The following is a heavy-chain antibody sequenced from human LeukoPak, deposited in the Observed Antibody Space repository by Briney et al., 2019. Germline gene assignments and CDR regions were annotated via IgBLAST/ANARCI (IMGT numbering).Heavy chain of an antibody. CDR1: GCTFISYA. V-gene: IGHV3-23*01. Sequence: GVSLRLSCAASGCTFISYAMSWVRQAPGKGLKWFSTLSTDGGGTYYADSVKGRFAISKDNSKNTLYLQMNSLRVEDTALYYCAKDRGITAAGTLFDYWGQGTLVTVSS. J-gene: IGHJ4*02. D-gene: IGHD6-13*01. CDR2: LSTDGGGT. CDR3: AKDRGITAAGTLFDY.